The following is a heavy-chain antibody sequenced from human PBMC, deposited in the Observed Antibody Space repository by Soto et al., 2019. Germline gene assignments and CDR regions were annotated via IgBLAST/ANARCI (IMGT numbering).Heavy chain of an antibody. D-gene: IGHD1-26*01. CDR3: ARDRGYSGKSDAFDI. J-gene: IGHJ3*02. Sequence: QVQLVQSGAEVKKPGASVKVSCKASGYTFTSYGITWVRQAPGQGPEYMGWISAYNGNTNYAQKLQGRVTMTPDTSTSTAYMELRSLRSDDTAVYYCARDRGYSGKSDAFDIWGKGTMVTVSS. CDR2: ISAYNGNT. CDR1: GYTFTSYG. V-gene: IGHV1-18*04.